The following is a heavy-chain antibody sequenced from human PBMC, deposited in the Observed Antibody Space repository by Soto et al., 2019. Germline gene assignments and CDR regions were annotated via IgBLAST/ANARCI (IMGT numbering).Heavy chain of an antibody. J-gene: IGHJ6*02. Sequence: SETLCLTCAVYGGSFSGYYWSWIRQPPGKGLEWIGEINHSGSTNYNPSLKSRVTISVDTSKNQFSLKLSSVTAADTAVYYCASGYSYGYYYYGMDVWGQGTTVTVSS. V-gene: IGHV4-34*01. CDR3: ASGYSYGYYYYGMDV. D-gene: IGHD5-18*01. CDR2: INHSGST. CDR1: GGSFSGYY.